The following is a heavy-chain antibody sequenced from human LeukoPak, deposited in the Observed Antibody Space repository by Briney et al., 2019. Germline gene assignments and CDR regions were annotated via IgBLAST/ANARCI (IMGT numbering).Heavy chain of an antibody. CDR2: ISGSGGST. V-gene: IGHV3-23*01. J-gene: IGHJ4*02. Sequence: GGSLRLSCAASGFTFSNYAMSWARQAPGKGLEWVSGISGSGGSTYYADSVKGRFTISRDNSKNTLYLQMNSLRAEDTAVYYCARVRQGAGYWGQGTLVTVSS. CDR1: GFTFSNYA. CDR3: ARVRQGAGY.